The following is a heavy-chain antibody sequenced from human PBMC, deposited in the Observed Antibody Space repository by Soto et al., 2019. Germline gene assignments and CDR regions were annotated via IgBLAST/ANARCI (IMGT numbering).Heavy chain of an antibody. D-gene: IGHD5-18*01. J-gene: IGHJ4*02. CDR3: TAPKGYSHYYFDY. CDR2: IKRKTDGGTT. V-gene: IGHV3-15*01. CDR1: GFTFSNAW. Sequence: GGSLRLSCAASGFTFSNAWMSWVRQAPGKGLEWVGRIKRKTDGGTTDYAAPVKGRFTISRDDSKNTLYLQMNSLKTEDTAVYYCTAPKGYSHYYFDYWGQGTLVTVSS.